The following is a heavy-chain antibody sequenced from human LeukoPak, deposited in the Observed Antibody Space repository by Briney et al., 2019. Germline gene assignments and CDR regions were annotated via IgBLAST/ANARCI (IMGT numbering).Heavy chain of an antibody. V-gene: IGHV3-48*03. CDR3: AREGAYYFDY. CDR2: ISSSGSTI. Sequence: GGSLRLSCAASGFTFSTYEMIWVRQAPGKGLEWLSYISSSGSTIYYADSVKGRFTISRDDAKNSLYLQMNSLRAGDTAVYYCAREGAYYFDYWGQGALVAVSS. CDR1: GFTFSTYE. J-gene: IGHJ4*02.